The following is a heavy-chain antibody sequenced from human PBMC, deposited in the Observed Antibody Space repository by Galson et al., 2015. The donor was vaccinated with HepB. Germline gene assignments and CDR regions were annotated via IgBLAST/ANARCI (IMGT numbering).Heavy chain of an antibody. Sequence: SLRLSCAASGFTFSSYAMSWVRQAPGKGLEWVSAISGSGGSTYYADSVKGRFTISRDNSKDTLYLQMNSLRAEDTAVYYCAKVRQLLSLYFDYWGQGTLVTVSS. CDR2: ISGSGGST. J-gene: IGHJ4*02. CDR3: AKVRQLLSLYFDY. D-gene: IGHD2-2*01. V-gene: IGHV3-23*01. CDR1: GFTFSSYA.